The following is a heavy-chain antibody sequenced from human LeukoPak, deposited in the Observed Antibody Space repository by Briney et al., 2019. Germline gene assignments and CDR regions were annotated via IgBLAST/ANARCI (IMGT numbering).Heavy chain of an antibody. J-gene: IGHJ6*02. D-gene: IGHD3-16*01. CDR2: INHNGNVN. CDR3: AGGGGLDV. Sequence: GGSLRLSCAASGFTFSSYWMNWARQAPGKGLEWVASINHNGNVNYYVDSVKGRFTISRDNAKNSLYLQMSNLRAEDTAVYFCAGGGGLDVWGQGATVTVSS. V-gene: IGHV3-7*03. CDR1: GFTFSSYW.